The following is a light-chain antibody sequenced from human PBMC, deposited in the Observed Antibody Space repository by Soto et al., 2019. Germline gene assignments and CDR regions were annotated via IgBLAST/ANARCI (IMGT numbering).Light chain of an antibody. J-gene: IGKJ1*01. CDR3: HEYGMSRT. Sequence: EVVLTQSPGTLSLSPGERATLSCRASQSSRDLAWIQQKPGQAPRLLIYDASSRATGIPDRFSGSGSETDFTLTISRLEPDDFAVYFCHEYGMSRTFGQGTKVEIK. CDR2: DAS. V-gene: IGKV3-20*01. CDR1: QSSRD.